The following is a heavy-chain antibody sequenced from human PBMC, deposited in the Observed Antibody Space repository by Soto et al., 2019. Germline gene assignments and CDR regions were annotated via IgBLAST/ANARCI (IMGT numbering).Heavy chain of an antibody. Sequence: EVQLVESGGGLVKPGGSLRLSCAASGFTFSSYSMNWVRQAPGKGLEWVSSISSSSSYIYYADSVKGRFTISRDNAKNSLYLQMNSLRAEDTAVYYCARDLLSDYGGTDYWGQGTLVTVSS. V-gene: IGHV3-21*01. CDR2: ISSSSSYI. D-gene: IGHD4-17*01. CDR1: GFTFSSYS. J-gene: IGHJ4*02. CDR3: ARDLLSDYGGTDY.